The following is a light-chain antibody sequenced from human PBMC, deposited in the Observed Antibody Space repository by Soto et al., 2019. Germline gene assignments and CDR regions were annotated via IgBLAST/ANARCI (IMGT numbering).Light chain of an antibody. CDR1: SXDVGDYDY. V-gene: IGLV2-14*01. CDR3: SSYTSSTALV. CDR2: EVS. J-gene: IGLJ3*02. Sequence: QSVLTQPASVSGSPGQSITISCTGTSXDVGDYDYVSWYQQHPGKAPKLMIYEVSNRPSGVSNRFSGSKSGNTASLTISGLQAEDEAEFYCSSYTSSTALVFGGGTKVTVL.